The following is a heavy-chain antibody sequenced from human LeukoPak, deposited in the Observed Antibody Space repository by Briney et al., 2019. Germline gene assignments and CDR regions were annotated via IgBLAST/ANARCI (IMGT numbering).Heavy chain of an antibody. V-gene: IGHV3-30-3*01. CDR1: GFTFSKYP. Sequence: GGSLRLSCAASGFTFSKYPMHWVRPAPGKGLEWVAVISYDVGSNTYYADSVKGRFTISRDNSKNTLYLQMNCLRAEDTAVYYCARLNLGYGYFLEATKRDYWGQGTLVTVSS. D-gene: IGHD5-18*01. J-gene: IGHJ4*02. CDR3: ARLNLGYGYFLEATKRDY. CDR2: ISYDVGSNT.